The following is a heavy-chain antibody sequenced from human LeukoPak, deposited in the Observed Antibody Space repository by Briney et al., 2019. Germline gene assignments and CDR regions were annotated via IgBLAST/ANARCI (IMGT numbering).Heavy chain of an antibody. D-gene: IGHD3-16*01. CDR2: IYTSGST. Sequence: SETLSLTCTVSGGSISSYYWRWIRQPAGKGLEWIGRIYTSGSTNYSPSLKSRVTMSVDTSKNQFSLKLSSVTAADTAVYYCARGVMLEFYYYYMDVWGKGTTVTVSS. CDR3: ARGVMLEFYYYYMDV. CDR1: GGSISSYY. V-gene: IGHV4-4*07. J-gene: IGHJ6*03.